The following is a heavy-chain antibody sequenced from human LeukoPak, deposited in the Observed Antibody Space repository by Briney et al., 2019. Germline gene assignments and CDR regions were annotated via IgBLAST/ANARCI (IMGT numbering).Heavy chain of an antibody. V-gene: IGHV1-18*01. J-gene: IGHJ4*02. CDR2: ISAYNGNT. CDR1: GYTFTSYG. D-gene: IGHD3-3*01. Sequence: PGASVKVSCKASGYTFTSYGISWVRQAPGQGLEWMGWISAYNGNTNYAQKLQGRVTMTTDTSTSTAYTELRSLRSDDTAVYYCARRHYDFWSGLDYWGQGTLVTVSS. CDR3: ARRHYDFWSGLDY.